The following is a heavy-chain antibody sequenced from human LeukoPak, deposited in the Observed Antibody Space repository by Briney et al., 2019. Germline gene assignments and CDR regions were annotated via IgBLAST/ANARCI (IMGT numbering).Heavy chain of an antibody. D-gene: IGHD2-2*01. J-gene: IGHJ4*02. Sequence: GGSLRLSCAVSGFTFSNYWMSWVRQAPGKGLEWVANIKQDGSEKYYVDSVKGRFTISRDNAKNPLYLQMNSLRAEDRAVYYCARDRCSSTSCFIDYWGQGTLVTVSS. CDR3: ARDRCSSTSCFIDY. V-gene: IGHV3-7*04. CDR2: IKQDGSEK. CDR1: GFTFSNYW.